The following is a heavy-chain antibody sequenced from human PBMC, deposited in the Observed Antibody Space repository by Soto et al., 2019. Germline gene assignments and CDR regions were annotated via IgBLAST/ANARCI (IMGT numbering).Heavy chain of an antibody. V-gene: IGHV3-23*01. CDR1: GFTFSSYA. CDR3: AKGDEYSSSYYFDY. CDR2: ISGSGGST. Sequence: GGSLRLSCAASGFTFSSYAMSWVRQAPGKGLEWVSAISGSGGSTYYADSVKGRFTISRDNSKNTLYLQMNSLRAEDTAVYSCAKGDEYSSSYYFDYWGQGTLVTVSS. D-gene: IGHD6-6*01. J-gene: IGHJ4*02.